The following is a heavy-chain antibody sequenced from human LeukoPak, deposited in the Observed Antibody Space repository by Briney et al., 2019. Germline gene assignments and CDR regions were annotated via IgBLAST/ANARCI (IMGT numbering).Heavy chain of an antibody. CDR2: IIPIFGTA. CDR3: ARGRGVLQQLVPYFDY. J-gene: IGHJ4*02. CDR1: GGTFSSYA. Sequence: ASVKVSCKASGGTFSSYAISWVRQAPGQGLEWMAGIIPIFGTANYAQKFQGRVTITADESTSTAYMELSSLRSEDTAVYYCARGRGVLQQLVPYFDYWGQGTLVTVSS. V-gene: IGHV1-69*13. D-gene: IGHD6-13*01.